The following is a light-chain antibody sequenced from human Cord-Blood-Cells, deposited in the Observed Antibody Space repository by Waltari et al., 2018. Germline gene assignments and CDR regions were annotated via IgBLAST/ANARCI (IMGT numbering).Light chain of an antibody. CDR2: AAS. V-gene: IGKV1-8*01. Sequence: AIRMNPSKSSLSASTGDRVTITCRASQGISSYLSWYQQKPGKAPKLLIYAASTLQSWVPSRFSRSGSGTGFTLTISCLKSEDFGTYYCQQYYSYPFTFGPGTKVDIK. J-gene: IGKJ3*01. CDR3: QQYYSYPFT. CDR1: QGISSY.